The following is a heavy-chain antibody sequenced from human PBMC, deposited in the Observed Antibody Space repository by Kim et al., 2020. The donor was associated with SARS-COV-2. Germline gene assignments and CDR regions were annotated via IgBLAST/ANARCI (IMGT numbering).Heavy chain of an antibody. Sequence: DSVKGRFTISRDNSKTTLYLQMNSLRAEDTAVYYCAKPRDGYTPGDAFDIWGQGTMVTVSS. CDR3: AKPRDGYTPGDAFDI. D-gene: IGHD5-12*01. V-gene: IGHV3-23*01. J-gene: IGHJ3*02.